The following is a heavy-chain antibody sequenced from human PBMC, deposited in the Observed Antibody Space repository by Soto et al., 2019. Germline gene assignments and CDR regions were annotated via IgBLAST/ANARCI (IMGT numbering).Heavy chain of an antibody. V-gene: IGHV1-46*01. CDR1: GYTFTSYY. CDR3: ARQEDPQHLIDY. Sequence: QVQLVQSGAEVKKPGASVKVSCKASGYTFTSYYMHWVRQAPGQGLEWMGIINPSGRSTSYEQKFQGRVTMTRDTSTSTVYMELSSLRSEDTAVYYCARQEDPQHLIDYWGQGTLVTVSS. CDR2: INPSGRST. D-gene: IGHD2-15*01. J-gene: IGHJ4*02.